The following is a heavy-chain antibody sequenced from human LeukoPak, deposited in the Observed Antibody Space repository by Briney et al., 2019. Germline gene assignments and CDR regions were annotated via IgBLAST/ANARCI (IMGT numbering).Heavy chain of an antibody. Sequence: ASVKVSCKVSGYTLTELSMHWVRQAPGKGLEWMGGFDPEDGETIYAQKFQGRVTMTEDTSTDTAYMELSSLRSEDTAVYYCATSLDGSGSYPRYFDYWGQRTLVTVSS. CDR2: FDPEDGET. CDR3: ATSLDGSGSYPRYFDY. CDR1: GYTLTELS. J-gene: IGHJ4*02. D-gene: IGHD3-10*01. V-gene: IGHV1-24*01.